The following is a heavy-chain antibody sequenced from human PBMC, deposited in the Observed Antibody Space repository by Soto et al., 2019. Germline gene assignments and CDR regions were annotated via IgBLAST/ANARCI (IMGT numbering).Heavy chain of an antibody. V-gene: IGHV3-23*01. CDR3: AKDVRLNYCGSGSLTPYYFDY. J-gene: IGHJ4*02. CDR2: ISGSGGST. Sequence: EVQLLESGGGLVQPGGSLRLSCAASGFTFSSYAMSWVRQAPGKGLEWVSAISGSGGSTYYADSVKGRFTISRDNSKNALYLQMNSLRAEDTAVYYCAKDVRLNYCGSGSLTPYYFDYWGQGTLVTVSS. D-gene: IGHD3-10*01. CDR1: GFTFSSYA.